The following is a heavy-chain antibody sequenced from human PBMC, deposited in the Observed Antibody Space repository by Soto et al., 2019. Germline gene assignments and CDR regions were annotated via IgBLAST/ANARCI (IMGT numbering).Heavy chain of an antibody. J-gene: IGHJ5*02. CDR2: IYYSGST. Sequence: SETLSLTCTVSGGSVSSGSYYWSWIRQPPGKGLEWIGYIYYSGSTNYNPSLKSRVTISVDTSKNQFSLKLSSVTAADTAVYYCARHPSNFWFDPWGQGTLVTVSS. V-gene: IGHV4-61*01. CDR3: ARHPSNFWFDP. D-gene: IGHD4-4*01. CDR1: GGSVSSGSYY.